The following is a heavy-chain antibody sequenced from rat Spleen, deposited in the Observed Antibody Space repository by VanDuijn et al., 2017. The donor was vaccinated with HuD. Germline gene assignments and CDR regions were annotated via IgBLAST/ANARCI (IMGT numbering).Heavy chain of an antibody. J-gene: IGHJ2*01. CDR2: ISSKSYNYAT. D-gene: IGHD1-11*01. Sequence: EVHVVESGGGLVQPQGSLKLSCAASGFAFNSYGMRWVRHATGKGLELVADISSKSYNYATYYADSVKDRFTISRDDSKSMVYLQMKHLKTENTALYYCTVLRLRPYWGQGVMVTVSS. V-gene: IGHV10-10*01. CDR3: TVLRLRPY. CDR1: GFAFNSYG.